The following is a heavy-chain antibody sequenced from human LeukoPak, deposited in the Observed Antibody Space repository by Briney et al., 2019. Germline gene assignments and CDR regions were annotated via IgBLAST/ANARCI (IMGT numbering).Heavy chain of an antibody. CDR2: IYNSGST. CDR3: VRAYDY. CDR1: GGSFSGSN. J-gene: IGHJ4*02. V-gene: IGHV4-34*01. Sequence: SETLSLTCAVYGGSFSGSNWSWIRRPSGKGLEWIGEIYNSGSTIYDPSLKSRVTISVDTSKNQLSLNLISVTAADTAVYCCVRAYDYWGQGTLVTVSS.